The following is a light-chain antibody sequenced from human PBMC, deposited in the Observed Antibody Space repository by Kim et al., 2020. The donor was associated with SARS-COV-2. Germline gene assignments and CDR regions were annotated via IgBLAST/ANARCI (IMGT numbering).Light chain of an antibody. V-gene: IGKV1-27*01. CDR2: AAS. CDR1: QDIANY. CDR3: QKYDSAPWT. Sequence: ASVGDGVTITCRASQDIANYLAWYQQKPGKVPKLLVYAASALKSGVPSRFSGRRSGTDFTLTISNLQPEDVVTYYCQKYDSAPWTFGQGTKVDIK. J-gene: IGKJ1*01.